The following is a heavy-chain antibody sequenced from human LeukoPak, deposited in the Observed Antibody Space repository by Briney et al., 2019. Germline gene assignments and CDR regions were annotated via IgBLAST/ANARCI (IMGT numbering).Heavy chain of an antibody. CDR2: MNPNSGNT. V-gene: IGHV1-8*02. Sequence: ASVKVSCKASGYTFTSYGISWVRQAPGQGLEWMGWMNPNSGNTGYAQKFQGRVTMTRYTSISTAYMELSSLRSEDTAVYYCARQYGGDLDYWGQGTLVTVSS. J-gene: IGHJ4*02. CDR3: ARQYGGDLDY. CDR1: GYTFTSYG. D-gene: IGHD4-23*01.